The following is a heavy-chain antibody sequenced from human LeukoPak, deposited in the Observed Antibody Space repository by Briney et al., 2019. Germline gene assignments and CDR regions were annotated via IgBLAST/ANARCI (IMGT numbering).Heavy chain of an antibody. CDR3: AKDNWYYFDY. D-gene: IGHD1-20*01. Sequence: GGSLRLSCAASGFTFSSYGMHWVRQAPGKGLEWVAVISYDGSNKYYADSVKGRFTISRDNSKNTLYLQMNSLRAEDTAVYYCAKDNWYYFDYWGQGTLVTVSS. CDR1: GFTFSSYG. CDR2: ISYDGSNK. J-gene: IGHJ4*02. V-gene: IGHV3-30*18.